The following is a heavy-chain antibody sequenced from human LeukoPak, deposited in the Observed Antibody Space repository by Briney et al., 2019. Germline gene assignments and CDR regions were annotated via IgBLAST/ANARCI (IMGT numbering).Heavy chain of an antibody. CDR3: ARDLSRYYDSSGYYLYFDY. J-gene: IGHJ4*02. Sequence: GGSLRLSCAASGFTFSDYYMSWIRQAPGKGLEWVSYISSSGSTIYYADSVKGRFTISRDNAKNSLYLQMSSLRAEDTAVYYCARDLSRYYDSSGYYLYFDYWGQGTLVTVSS. CDR2: ISSSGSTI. D-gene: IGHD3-22*01. CDR1: GFTFSDYY. V-gene: IGHV3-11*04.